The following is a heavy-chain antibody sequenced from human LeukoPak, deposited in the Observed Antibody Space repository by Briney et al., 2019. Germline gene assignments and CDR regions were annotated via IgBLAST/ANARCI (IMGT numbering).Heavy chain of an antibody. CDR2: ISGSGGST. J-gene: IGHJ4*02. CDR1: GFTFSNYW. CDR3: AKDSALSYCRGGSCYWDLYYFDY. V-gene: IGHV3-23*01. D-gene: IGHD2-15*01. Sequence: GGSLRLSCAASGFTFSNYWMTWVRQAPGKGLEWVSAISGSGGSTYYADSVKGRFTISRDNSKNTLYLQMNSLRAEDTAVYYCAKDSALSYCRGGSCYWDLYYFDYWGQGTLVTVSS.